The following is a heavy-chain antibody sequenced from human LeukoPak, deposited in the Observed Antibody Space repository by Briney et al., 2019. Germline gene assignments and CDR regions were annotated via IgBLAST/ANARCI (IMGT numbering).Heavy chain of an antibody. CDR3: ARDLGVVVPVHMGGYYYYYYMDV. Sequence: GASVKVSCKASGYTFTDYYMHWVRQAPGQGLEWMGWINPNSGGTNYAQKFQGRVTMTRDTSISTAYMELSRLRSDDTAVYYCARDLGVVVPVHMGGYYYYYYMDVWGKGTTVTVSS. D-gene: IGHD2-2*01. CDR1: GYTFTDYY. J-gene: IGHJ6*03. V-gene: IGHV1-2*02. CDR2: INPNSGGT.